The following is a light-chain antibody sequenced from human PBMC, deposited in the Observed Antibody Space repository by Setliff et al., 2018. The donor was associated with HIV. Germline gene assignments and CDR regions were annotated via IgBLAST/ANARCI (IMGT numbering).Light chain of an antibody. J-gene: IGLJ1*01. CDR2: EVR. Sequence: SVLTQPASVSGSPGQSITISCTGTSSDVGGYNYVSWYQHHPGKAPKLIIYEVRNRPSGVSHRFSGSKSGNTASLTISGLQAEDEADYYCSSYAISNTLPFGTGTKV. V-gene: IGLV2-14*01. CDR1: SSDVGGYNY. CDR3: SSYAISNTLP.